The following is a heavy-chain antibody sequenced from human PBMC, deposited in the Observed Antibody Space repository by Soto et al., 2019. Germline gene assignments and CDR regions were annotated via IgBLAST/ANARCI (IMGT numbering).Heavy chain of an antibody. D-gene: IGHD2-2*01. CDR3: AKVSRGIGVVCATVY. V-gene: IGHV3-23*01. CDR1: GHTFHSYA. Sequence: EVQLLESGGGLVQPGGSLRLSCVASGHTFHSYAMSWVRQAPGKGLEWVSGISGSGGSTYYADSVRGRFTISRDDSKNTLYVRMNSLRAEDTAVYCCAKVSRGIGVVCATVYRGQGTLVTVSS. J-gene: IGHJ4*02. CDR2: ISGSGGST.